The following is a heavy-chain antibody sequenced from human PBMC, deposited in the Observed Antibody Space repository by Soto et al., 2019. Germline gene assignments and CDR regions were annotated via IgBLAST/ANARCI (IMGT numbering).Heavy chain of an antibody. V-gene: IGHV1-3*01. CDR3: ASYCSGGSCYSGVYYYGMDV. CDR2: INAGNGNT. CDR1: GYTFTSYA. D-gene: IGHD2-15*01. Sequence: ASVKVSCKACGYTFTSYAMHWVRQAPGQRLEWMGWINAGNGNTKYSQKLQGRVTITRDTSASTAYMELSSLRSEDTAVYYCASYCSGGSCYSGVYYYGMDVWGQATRVTVS. J-gene: IGHJ6*02.